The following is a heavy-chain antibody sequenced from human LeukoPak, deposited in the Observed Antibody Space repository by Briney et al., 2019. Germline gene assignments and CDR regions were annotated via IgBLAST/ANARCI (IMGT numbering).Heavy chain of an antibody. V-gene: IGHV4-38-2*01. CDR2: IYHSGST. Sequence: SETLSLTCAVSGYSISSGYYLGWIRQPPGKGLEWIGSIYHSGSTYYNPSLKSRVTISVDTSKNQFSLKLSSVTAADTAVYYCVRGLRRWLPDPFDDWGQGTMVTVSS. CDR3: VRGLRRWLPDPFDD. CDR1: GYSISSGYY. D-gene: IGHD5-24*01. J-gene: IGHJ4*02.